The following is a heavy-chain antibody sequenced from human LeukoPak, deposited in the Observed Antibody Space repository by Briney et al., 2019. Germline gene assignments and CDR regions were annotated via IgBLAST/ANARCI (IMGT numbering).Heavy chain of an antibody. Sequence: TSETLSLTCAVSGYSISSGYYWGWIRQPPGKGLEWIGSIYHSVSTYYNPSLKSRVTISVDTSKNQFSLKLSSVTAADTAVYYCARLGFDSSSSWYGVGVFDYWGQGTLVTVSS. CDR2: IYHSVST. J-gene: IGHJ4*02. CDR3: ARLGFDSSSSWYGVGVFDY. CDR1: GYSISSGYY. D-gene: IGHD6-13*01. V-gene: IGHV4-38-2*01.